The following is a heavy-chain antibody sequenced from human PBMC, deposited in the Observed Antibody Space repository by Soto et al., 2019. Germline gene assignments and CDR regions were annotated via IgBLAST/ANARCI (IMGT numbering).Heavy chain of an antibody. CDR3: ARDRRFGEVSAFDI. CDR2: IYSGGSI. D-gene: IGHD3-10*01. V-gene: IGHV3-66*01. J-gene: IGHJ3*02. Sequence: EVQLVESGGGLVQPGGSLRLSCAASGFTVSSNYMSWVRQAPGKGLEWVSVIYSGGSIYYADSVKGRFTISRDNSKNTLYLQMNSLRAEDTAVYYCARDRRFGEVSAFDIWGQGTMVTVSS. CDR1: GFTVSSNY.